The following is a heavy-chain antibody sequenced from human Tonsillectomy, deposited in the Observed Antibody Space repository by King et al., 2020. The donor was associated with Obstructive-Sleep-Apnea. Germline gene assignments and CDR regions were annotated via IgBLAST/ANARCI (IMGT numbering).Heavy chain of an antibody. Sequence: VQLVESGGGVVQPGRSLRLSCAASGFSFSRHGMYWVRQAPGKGLEWVAGIWDDGSNKYDADFVKGRFTISRDNPKNTLHLQRNSLRVEDTAVYYCVRAAATDCSSATCPGGKDVWGRGTTVTVS. CDR1: GFSFSRHG. J-gene: IGHJ6*02. V-gene: IGHV3-33*01. D-gene: IGHD2-2*01. CDR2: IWDDGSNK. CDR3: VRAAATDCSSATCPGGKDV.